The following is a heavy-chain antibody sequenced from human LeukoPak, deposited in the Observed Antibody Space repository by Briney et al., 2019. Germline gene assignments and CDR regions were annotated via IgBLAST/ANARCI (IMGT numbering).Heavy chain of an antibody. CDR1: GGSFSGYY. D-gene: IGHD3-10*01. CDR2: INHSEST. J-gene: IGHJ6*04. Sequence: PSETLSLTCAVYGGSFSGYYWSWIRQPPGKGLEWIGEINHSESTNYNPSLKSRVTISVDTSKNQFSLKLSSVTAADTAVYYCARARHYYGSGSYYTDVWGKGTTVTVSS. V-gene: IGHV4-34*01. CDR3: ARARHYYGSGSYYTDV.